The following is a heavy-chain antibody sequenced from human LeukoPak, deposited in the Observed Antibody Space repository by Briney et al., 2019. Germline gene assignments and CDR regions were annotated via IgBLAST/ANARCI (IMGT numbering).Heavy chain of an antibody. J-gene: IGHJ3*02. D-gene: IGHD6-13*01. Sequence: ASVKVSCKASGYTFTGYYMHWVRQAPGQGLEWMGWINPNSGGTNYAQKFQGRVTMTRDTSISTAYMELSRLRSDDTAVYYCASSSKGGYSRDAFDIWGQGTRVTVSS. CDR1: GYTFTGYY. CDR3: ASSSKGGYSRDAFDI. CDR2: INPNSGGT. V-gene: IGHV1-2*02.